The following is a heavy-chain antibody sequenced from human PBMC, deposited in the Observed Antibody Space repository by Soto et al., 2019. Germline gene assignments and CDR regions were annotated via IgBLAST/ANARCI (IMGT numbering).Heavy chain of an antibody. J-gene: IGHJ4*02. D-gene: IGHD5-18*01. Sequence: QVQRQESGPGLLMPSQTLSLTCTVSGGYINSGGYCWSWIRQHPGKGLDWIGCISYGGSTSYNPSLKSRVTISVDTSKNQFSLKLTSVTAADTAVYYCSRGILVWGQGALITVSS. CDR3: SRGILV. CDR2: ISYGGST. V-gene: IGHV4-31*02. CDR1: GGYINSGGYC.